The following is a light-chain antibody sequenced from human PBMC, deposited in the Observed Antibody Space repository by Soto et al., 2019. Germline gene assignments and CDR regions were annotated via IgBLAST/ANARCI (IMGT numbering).Light chain of an antibody. CDR2: DVS. CDR3: QQSYSSIT. J-gene: IGKJ5*01. CDR1: QSISTW. V-gene: IGKV1-39*01. Sequence: DIQMTQSPSTLSPSVGDSVTIACRASQSISTWLAWYQQRPGKAPKLLIYDVSSLQRGVPSTFSGGGSGTDFTLTISSLQPEDFATYYCQQSYSSITFGQGTRLEI.